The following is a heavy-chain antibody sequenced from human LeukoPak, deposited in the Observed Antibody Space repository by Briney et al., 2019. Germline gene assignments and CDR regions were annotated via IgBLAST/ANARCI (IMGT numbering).Heavy chain of an antibody. CDR2: VFYTGYT. J-gene: IGHJ6*02. V-gene: IGHV4-39*01. CDR3: ARHDYYYYGMDV. Sequence: SETLSLTCIVSGGSISNDNYYWGWIRQPPGKGLEWIGSVFYTGYTNYSPSLKSRVTISVDTSKNQFSLKLSSVTAADTAVYYCARHDYYYYGMDVWGQGTTVTVSS. CDR1: GGSISNDNYY.